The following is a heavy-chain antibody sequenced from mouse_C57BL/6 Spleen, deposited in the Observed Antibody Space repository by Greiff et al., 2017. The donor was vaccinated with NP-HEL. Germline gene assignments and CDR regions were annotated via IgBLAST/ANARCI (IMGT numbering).Heavy chain of an antibody. CDR3: ARWYGSRESPYYFDY. CDR2: IYPRSGNT. J-gene: IGHJ2*01. Sequence: QVQLQQSGAELARPGASVKLSCKASGYTFTSYGISWVKQRTGQGLEWIGEIYPRSGNTYYNEKFKGKATLTADKSSSTAYMELRSLTSEDSAVYFCARWYGSRESPYYFDYWGQGTTLTVSS. D-gene: IGHD1-1*01. CDR1: GYTFTSYG. V-gene: IGHV1-81*01.